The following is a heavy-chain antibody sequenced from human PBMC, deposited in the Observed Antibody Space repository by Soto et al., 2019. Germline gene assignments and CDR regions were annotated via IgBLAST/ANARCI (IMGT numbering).Heavy chain of an antibody. J-gene: IGHJ4*02. CDR3: ARDPMRYPTYFGY. D-gene: IGHD1-1*01. Sequence: QVQLQESGPGLVKPSETLSLTCTVSGGSISSGGYYWSWIRQHPGKGLEWIGYIYHSGNTYYNPSLKIRVTISVDTSKHQFSLKLSSVTAADTAVYYCARDPMRYPTYFGYWGQGTLVTVSS. CDR1: GGSISSGGYY. CDR2: IYHSGNT. V-gene: IGHV4-31*03.